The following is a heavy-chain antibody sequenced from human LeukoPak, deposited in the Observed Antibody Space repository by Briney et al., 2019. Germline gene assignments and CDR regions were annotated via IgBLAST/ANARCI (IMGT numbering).Heavy chain of an antibody. Sequence: PGGSVRLSCAASGKYCMHWVRQAPGKGLVWVSDINSDGSWTSYADSVKGRFTISKDNAKNTVYLQMNSLRAEDTAVYYCVSFYETYWGRGTLVTVSS. J-gene: IGHJ4*02. V-gene: IGHV3-74*01. D-gene: IGHD2/OR15-2a*01. CDR1: GKYC. CDR2: INSDGSWT. CDR3: VSFYETY.